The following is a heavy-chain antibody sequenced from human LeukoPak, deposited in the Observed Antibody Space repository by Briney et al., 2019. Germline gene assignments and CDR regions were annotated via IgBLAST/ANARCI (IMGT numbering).Heavy chain of an antibody. V-gene: IGHV3-23*01. J-gene: IGHJ4*02. CDR3: AGRRAGYSSGYGH. D-gene: IGHD5-18*01. CDR2: ISGSAHKI. CDR1: GITFSNYA. Sequence: GGSLRLSCVASGITFSNYAVSWVRQAPEKGLDWVSVISGSAHKIRYADSVKGRFTISRDNSENIVYLQMNNLRVEDTAVYYCAGRRAGYSSGYGHWGQGTLVTVSS.